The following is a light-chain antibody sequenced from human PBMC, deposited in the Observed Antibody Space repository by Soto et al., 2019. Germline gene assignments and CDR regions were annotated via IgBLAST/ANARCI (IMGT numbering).Light chain of an antibody. CDR2: LGS. J-gene: IGKJ1*01. V-gene: IGKV2-28*01. Sequence: DIVMTQSPLSLPVTPGEPASISCRSSQSLLHNNGYNYLDWYLQKPGQSPQLLIYLGSNRASGVPGRFSGSGSGTDFTPKISRVEAEDVGVYYCMQALRTQWTFGQGTKVDIK. CDR3: MQALRTQWT. CDR1: QSLLHNNGYNY.